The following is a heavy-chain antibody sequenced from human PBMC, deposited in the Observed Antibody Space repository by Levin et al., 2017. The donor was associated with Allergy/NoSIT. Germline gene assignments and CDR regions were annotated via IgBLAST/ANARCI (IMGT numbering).Heavy chain of an antibody. V-gene: IGHV3-21*01. D-gene: IGHD3-3*01. CDR2: ISSSSSYI. CDR1: GFTFSSYS. Sequence: PGGSLRLSCAASGFTFSSYSMNWVRQAPGKGLEWVSSISSSSSYIYYADSVKGRFTISRDNAKNSLYLQMNSLRAEDTAVYYCARVWSGVTIFGVVIYDDAFDIWGQGTMVTVSS. CDR3: ARVWSGVTIFGVVIYDDAFDI. J-gene: IGHJ3*02.